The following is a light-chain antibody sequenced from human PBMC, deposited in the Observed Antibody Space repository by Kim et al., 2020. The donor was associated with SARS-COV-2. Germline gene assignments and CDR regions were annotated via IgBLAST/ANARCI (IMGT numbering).Light chain of an antibody. CDR1: QSVCTN. CDR3: QQYDDWPPWT. CDR2: SAS. V-gene: IGKV3-15*01. J-gene: IGKJ1*01. Sequence: VSPGERATLSCRASQSVCTNLAWYQQRPGQAPRLLIYSASIRAIGIPARFSGSGSGTDFTLTISSLQSEDLAVYYCQQYDDWPPWTFGQGTKLEI.